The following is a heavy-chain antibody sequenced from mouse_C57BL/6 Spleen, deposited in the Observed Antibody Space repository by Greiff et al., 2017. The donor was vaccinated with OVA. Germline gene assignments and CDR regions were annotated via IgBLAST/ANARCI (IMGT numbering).Heavy chain of an antibody. J-gene: IGHJ2*01. V-gene: IGHV1-80*01. Sequence: QVQLQQSGAELVKPGASVKISCKASGYAFSSYWMNWVKQRPGKGLEWIGQIYPGDGDTNYNGKFKGKATLTADKSSSTAYMQLSSLTSEDSAVYFCARKKDYGSFYYFDYWGQGTTLTVSS. CDR1: GYAFSSYW. CDR2: IYPGDGDT. D-gene: IGHD1-1*01. CDR3: ARKKDYGSFYYFDY.